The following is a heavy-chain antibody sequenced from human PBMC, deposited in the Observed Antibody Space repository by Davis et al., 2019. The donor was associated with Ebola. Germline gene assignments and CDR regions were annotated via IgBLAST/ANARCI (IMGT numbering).Heavy chain of an antibody. D-gene: IGHD1-1*01. V-gene: IGHV3-7*01. CDR1: GFTFSHYW. Sequence: GESLKISCAVSGFTFSHYWMSWVRQAPGKGLEWVANIDQDGSDKYYVDSVKGRFTISRDNARNSLYLQMNSLRAEDTAVYYCAKDQRVSVWGQGTLVTVSS. CDR2: IDQDGSDK. CDR3: AKDQRVSV. J-gene: IGHJ4*02.